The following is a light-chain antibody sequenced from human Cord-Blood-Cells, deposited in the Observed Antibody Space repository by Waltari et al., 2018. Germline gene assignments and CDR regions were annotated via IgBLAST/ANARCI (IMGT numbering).Light chain of an antibody. CDR3: QQYNSYSQYS. CDR1: QSISSW. V-gene: IGKV1-5*03. CDR2: KAS. Sequence: DIQMTQSPSTLSASVGARVTIPCRASQSISSWLAWYQQEPGKAPKLLIYKASSLESGVPSRFSGSGSGTEFTLTISSLQPDDFATYYCQQYNSYSQYSFGQGTKLEIK. J-gene: IGKJ2*03.